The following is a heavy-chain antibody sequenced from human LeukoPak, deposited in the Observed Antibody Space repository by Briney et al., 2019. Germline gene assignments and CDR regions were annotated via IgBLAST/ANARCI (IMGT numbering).Heavy chain of an antibody. V-gene: IGHV3-30*02. CDR3: ARGPGIEDAFDI. CDR2: IRYDGSNK. CDR1: GFTFSSYG. D-gene: IGHD1-14*01. Sequence: GGSLRLSCAASGFTFSSYGMHWVRQAPGKGLEWVAFIRYDGSNKYYADSVKGRFTISRDNSKNTLYLQMNSLRAEDTAVYYCARGPGIEDAFDIWGQGTMVTVSS. J-gene: IGHJ3*02.